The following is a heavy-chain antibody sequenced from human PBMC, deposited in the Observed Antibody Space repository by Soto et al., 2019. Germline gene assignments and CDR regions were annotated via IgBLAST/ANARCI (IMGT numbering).Heavy chain of an antibody. CDR2: IKSKTDGGTT. Sequence: EVQLVESGGGLVKPGGSLRLSCAASGFTFSNAWMSWVRQAPGKGLEWVGRIKSKTDGGTTDYAAPVKGRFTISRDDSKNTLYLQMNSLKTEDTAVYYCTTARVATYYYYYYMDVWGKGTTVTASS. J-gene: IGHJ6*03. CDR3: TTARVATYYYYYYMDV. CDR1: GFTFSNAW. V-gene: IGHV3-15*01. D-gene: IGHD5-12*01.